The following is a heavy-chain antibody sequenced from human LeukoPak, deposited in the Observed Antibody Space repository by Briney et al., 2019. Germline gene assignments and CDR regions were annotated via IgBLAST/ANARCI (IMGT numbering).Heavy chain of an antibody. Sequence: GGSLRLSCAASGFTFSSYEMNWVRQAPGKGLEWVSYISSSGSTIYYADSVKGRFTISRDNAKNSLYLQMNSLRAEDTAVYYCAKGSSMITFGGVIVIPTPFDYWGQGTLVTVSS. D-gene: IGHD3-16*02. CDR1: GFTFSSYE. J-gene: IGHJ4*02. CDR3: AKGSSMITFGGVIVIPTPFDY. V-gene: IGHV3-48*03. CDR2: ISSSGSTI.